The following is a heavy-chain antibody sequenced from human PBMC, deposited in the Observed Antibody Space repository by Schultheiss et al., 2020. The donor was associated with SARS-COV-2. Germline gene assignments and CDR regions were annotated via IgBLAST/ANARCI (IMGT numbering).Heavy chain of an antibody. CDR1: GGSISSYY. V-gene: IGHV4-4*07. Sequence: SQTLSLTCTVSGGSISSYYWSWIRQPAGKGLEWIGRIYTSGSTNYNPSLKSRVTISVDTSKNQFSLKLSSVTAADTAVYYCARHRRYYYDSSGYRDAFDIWGQGTMVTVSS. D-gene: IGHD3-22*01. CDR3: ARHRRYYYDSSGYRDAFDI. CDR2: IYTSGST. J-gene: IGHJ3*02.